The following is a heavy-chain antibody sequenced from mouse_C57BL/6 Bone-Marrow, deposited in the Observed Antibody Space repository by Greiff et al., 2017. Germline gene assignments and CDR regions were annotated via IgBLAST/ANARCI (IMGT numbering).Heavy chain of an antibody. CDR1: GYTFTSYW. D-gene: IGHD2-3*01. CDR2: IYPGSGST. Sequence: QVQLQQPGAELVKPGASVKMSCKASGYTFTSYWITWVKQRPGQGLEWIGDIYPGSGSTNYNEKFKSKATLTVDTSSSTAYMQLSSLTSEDSAVYYCARSPFDDGYFYFDYWGQGTTLTVSS. CDR3: ARSPFDDGYFYFDY. J-gene: IGHJ2*01. V-gene: IGHV1-55*01.